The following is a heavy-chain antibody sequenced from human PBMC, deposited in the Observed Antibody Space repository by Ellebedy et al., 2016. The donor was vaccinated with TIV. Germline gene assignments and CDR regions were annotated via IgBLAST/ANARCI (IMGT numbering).Heavy chain of an antibody. CDR1: GGTLSNYP. CDR3: ARGRDGCTNGVCPADY. D-gene: IGHD2-8*01. CDR2: VIPILGIP. J-gene: IGHJ4*02. V-gene: IGHV1-69*10. Sequence: SVKVSCXTPGGTLSNYPIRWLRQAPGQGLECLGGVIPILGIPDYAEKFQGRLTITADKSTNTAYMELSRLTSDDTAVYYCARGRDGCTNGVCPADYWGQGTLVTVSS.